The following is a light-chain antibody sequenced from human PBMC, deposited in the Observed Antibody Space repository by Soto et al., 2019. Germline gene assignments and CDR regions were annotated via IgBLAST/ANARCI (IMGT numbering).Light chain of an antibody. CDR1: QNIYNW. Sequence: DIQMTQSPFTLSASAVARVTITCRASQNIYNWLAWYQQKPGKAPKLLIYDVSNLQSGVPSRFSGSGSGTEFTLTISSLQPDDFATYYCQQYHSYWTFGQGTKVDIK. CDR2: DVS. CDR3: QQYHSYWT. V-gene: IGKV1-5*01. J-gene: IGKJ1*01.